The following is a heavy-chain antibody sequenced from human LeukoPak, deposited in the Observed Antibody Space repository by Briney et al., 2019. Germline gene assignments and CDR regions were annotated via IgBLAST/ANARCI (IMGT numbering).Heavy chain of an antibody. CDR1: GFTFSSYA. Sequence: GGSLRLSCAASGFTFSSYAMSWIRQAPGKGLEWVSAISGSGGSTYYADSVKGRFTISRDNSKNTLYLQMNSLRAEDTAVYYCAKVPLSTVTYFDYWGQGTLVTVSS. V-gene: IGHV3-23*01. CDR2: ISGSGGST. CDR3: AKVPLSTVTYFDY. D-gene: IGHD4-11*01. J-gene: IGHJ4*02.